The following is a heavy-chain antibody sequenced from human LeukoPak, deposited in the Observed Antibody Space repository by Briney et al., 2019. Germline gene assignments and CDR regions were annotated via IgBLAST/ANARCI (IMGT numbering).Heavy chain of an antibody. Sequence: GGSLRLSCAASGFTFDDYGMSWVRQAPGKGLEWVSGINWNGGSTGYADSVKGRFTISRDNAKNSLYLQMNSLRAEDTALYHCARDYLGGSGLNDAFDIWGQGTMVTVSS. CDR2: INWNGGST. V-gene: IGHV3-20*01. D-gene: IGHD3-10*01. J-gene: IGHJ3*02. CDR3: ARDYLGGSGLNDAFDI. CDR1: GFTFDDYG.